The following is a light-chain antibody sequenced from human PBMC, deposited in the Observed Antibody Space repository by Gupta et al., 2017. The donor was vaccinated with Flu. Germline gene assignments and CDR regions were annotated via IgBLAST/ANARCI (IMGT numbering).Light chain of an antibody. CDR2: EDS. CDR1: ALSRKD. Sequence: GQTARITSSGEALSRKDAYWYQQKSGQAPVLVIHEDSKRPSGIPERFSGSSSGTVATLTISGARVEDEAAYYCDSADNSATQWKFGGGTKLTVL. CDR3: DSADNSATQWK. V-gene: IGLV3-10*01. J-gene: IGLJ2*01.